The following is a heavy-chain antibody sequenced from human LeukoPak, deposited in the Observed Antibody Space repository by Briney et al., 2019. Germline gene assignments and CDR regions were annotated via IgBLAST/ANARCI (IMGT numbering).Heavy chain of an antibody. CDR3: VRGRVWDAFDV. CDR2: IYYSGST. D-gene: IGHD6-6*01. V-gene: IGHV4-59*01. Sequence: PSETLSLTCTASGGSISNYYWGWIRRPPGKGLEWIGYIYYSGSTLYNPSLKSRVTISVDTSKNQFSLKLSSVTDADTAVYHCVRGRVWDAFDVWGQGTMVTVSS. J-gene: IGHJ3*01. CDR1: GGSISNYY.